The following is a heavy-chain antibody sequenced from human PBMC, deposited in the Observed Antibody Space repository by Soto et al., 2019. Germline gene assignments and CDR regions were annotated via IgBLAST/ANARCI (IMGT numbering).Heavy chain of an antibody. J-gene: IGHJ4*02. CDR3: ARDKIRSGLDY. CDR2: IYYSGST. D-gene: IGHD6-19*01. Sequence: WETLSLTCTVSGGSISSYYWSWIRQPPGKGLEWIGYIYYSGSTNYNPSLKSRVTISVDTSKNQFSLKLSSVTAADTAVYYCARDKIRSGLDYWGQGTLVTVSS. V-gene: IGHV4-59*01. CDR1: GGSISSYY.